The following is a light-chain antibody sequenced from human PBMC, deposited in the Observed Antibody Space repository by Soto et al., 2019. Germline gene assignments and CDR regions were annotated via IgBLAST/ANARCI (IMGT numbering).Light chain of an antibody. CDR1: SSNIVNNP. Sequence: QSVLTQPPSVSAAPGQRVSISCSGSSSNIVNNPVSWYQQLPGTVPRLLIHDNDKRPSRILDRFSGSKSGTSATLGITGLQTGDEADYYCGTWDSSLSAGVFGGGTKLTVL. CDR2: DND. V-gene: IGLV1-51*01. CDR3: GTWDSSLSAGV. J-gene: IGLJ2*01.